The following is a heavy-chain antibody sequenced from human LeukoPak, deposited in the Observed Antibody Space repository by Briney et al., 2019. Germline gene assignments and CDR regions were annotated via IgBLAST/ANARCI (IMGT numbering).Heavy chain of an antibody. CDR3: AKVRLRVVGSYSDY. CDR2: ISGSGGST. J-gene: IGHJ4*02. D-gene: IGHD1-26*01. CDR1: GFTFSSYA. Sequence: GGSLRLSCAASGFTFSSYAMSWVRQAPGKGLEWVSAISGSGGSTYYADSVKGRFTISRDNSKNTLYLQMNSLRAEDTAVYYCAKVRLRVVGSYSDYWGQGTLVTVSS. V-gene: IGHV3-23*01.